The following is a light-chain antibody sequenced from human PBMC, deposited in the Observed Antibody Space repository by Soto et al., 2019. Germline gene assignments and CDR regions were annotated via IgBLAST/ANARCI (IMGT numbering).Light chain of an antibody. J-gene: IGLJ1*01. CDR2: DVS. Sequence: QSVLTQPRSVSGSPGQSVTISCTGTSSDVGGYNYVSWYQQHPGKAPKLMIYDVSKRPSGVPDRFSGSKSGNTASLTISGLQAEDEADYYCCSYAGVFGTGTKV. V-gene: IGLV2-11*01. CDR1: SSDVGGYNY. CDR3: CSYAGV.